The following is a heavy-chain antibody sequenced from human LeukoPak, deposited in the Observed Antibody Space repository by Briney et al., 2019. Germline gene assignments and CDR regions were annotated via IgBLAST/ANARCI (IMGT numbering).Heavy chain of an antibody. Sequence: GRCLRLSCTPSRLTFSGYWTHWVRQAHGTGLVWVSRINGDGGITDYADSVKGRFITFRDYAESTLFLQMNSLRAEDTAVYYCARGKYGDFDSWGQGTLVTVSS. CDR2: INGDGGIT. D-gene: IGHD4-17*01. V-gene: IGHV3-74*01. CDR3: ARGKYGDFDS. J-gene: IGHJ4*02. CDR1: RLTFSGYW.